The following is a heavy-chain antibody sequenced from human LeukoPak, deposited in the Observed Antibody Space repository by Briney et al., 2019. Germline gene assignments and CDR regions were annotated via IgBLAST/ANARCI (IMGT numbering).Heavy chain of an antibody. V-gene: IGHV3-48*04. CDR3: ARDRRYCSSTSCYIAANWFDL. Sequence: PGGSLRLSCAASGFTFSSYWMSWVRPAPGKGLEGVAYINNSSSKKYYADSVKGRFTISRDNAKNSLYLQMNSLRAEDTAVYYCARDRRYCSSTSCYIAANWFDLWGQGTLVTVSS. J-gene: IGHJ5*02. CDR1: GFTFSSYW. D-gene: IGHD2-2*01. CDR2: INNSSSKK.